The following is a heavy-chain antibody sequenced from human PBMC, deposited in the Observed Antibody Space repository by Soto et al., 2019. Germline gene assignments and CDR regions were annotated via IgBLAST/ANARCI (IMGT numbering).Heavy chain of an antibody. V-gene: IGHV1-2*07. CDR3: DSSGYPQYYDMDV. J-gene: IGHJ6*02. D-gene: IGHD3-22*01. Sequence: SVKVSCKTSGYNFTSYYMHWVRQAPGQGLEWMGWINPNSGDTNYAHKFLGRFTMTRETSITTAHMELSSLRSDDTAVYYYDSSGYPQYYDMDVWGQGTTVTVSS. CDR1: GYNFTSYY. CDR2: INPNSGDT.